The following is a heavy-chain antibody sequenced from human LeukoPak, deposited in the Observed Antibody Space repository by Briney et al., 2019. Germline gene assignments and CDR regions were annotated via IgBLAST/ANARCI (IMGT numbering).Heavy chain of an antibody. CDR2: IYYSGST. CDR3: ARHGSSWYLNWYFDL. CDR1: GGSISSHH. J-gene: IGHJ2*01. Sequence: SETLSLTCTVSGGSISSHHWSWIRQPPGKGLEWIGYIYYSGSTNYKPSLKSRVTISVDTSKNQFSLELTSVTAADTAVYYCARHGSSWYLNWYFDLWGRGTLVTVSS. V-gene: IGHV4-59*08. D-gene: IGHD6-13*01.